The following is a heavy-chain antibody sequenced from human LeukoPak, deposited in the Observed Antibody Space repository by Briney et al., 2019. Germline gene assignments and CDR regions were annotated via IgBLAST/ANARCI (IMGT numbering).Heavy chain of an antibody. CDR1: GFTVSNYG. D-gene: IGHD4/OR15-4a*01. CDR2: IQSTGLKT. J-gene: IGHJ4*02. Sequence: GGSLRLSCAASGFTVSNYGMHWVRQAPGEGLEWVAFIQSTGLKTYYADSVRGRFTISRDTTKNTLFLQVNSLRGGDTAVYYCAKGVDYGFEYWGQGTLVTVSS. V-gene: IGHV3-30*02. CDR3: AKGVDYGFEY.